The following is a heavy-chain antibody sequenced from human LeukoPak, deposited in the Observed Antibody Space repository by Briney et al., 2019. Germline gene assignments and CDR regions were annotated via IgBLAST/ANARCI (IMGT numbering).Heavy chain of an antibody. Sequence: SQTLSLTRAISGDSVSSNSAAWNWIRQSPSRGLEWQGRTYYRSKWYTNYAVSVRSRIIINPATSKNQFSLQVNSATPEDSALYDSTGGTSRERLDSWGQGTLVTVSS. J-gene: IGHJ5*01. D-gene: IGHD3-16*01. CDR2: TYYRSKWYT. CDR1: GDSVSSNSAA. V-gene: IGHV6-1*01. CDR3: TGGTSRERLDS.